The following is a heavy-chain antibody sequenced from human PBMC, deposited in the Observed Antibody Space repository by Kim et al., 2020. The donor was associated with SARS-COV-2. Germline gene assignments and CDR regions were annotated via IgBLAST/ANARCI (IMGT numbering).Heavy chain of an antibody. D-gene: IGHD3-9*01. CDR2: INHSGST. Sequence: SETLSLTCAVYGGSFSGYYWSWIRQPPGKGLEWIGEINHSGSTNYNTSLKSRVTISVDTSKNQFSLKLSSVTAADTAVYYCVKKKILTGYYDGVSWFDPWGQGTLVTVSS. CDR3: VKKKILTGYYDGVSWFDP. CDR1: GGSFSGYY. V-gene: IGHV4-34*01. J-gene: IGHJ5*02.